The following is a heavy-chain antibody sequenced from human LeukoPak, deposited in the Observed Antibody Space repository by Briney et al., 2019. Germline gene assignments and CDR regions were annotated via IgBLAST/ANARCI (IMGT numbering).Heavy chain of an antibody. CDR2: IRGTGGTT. D-gene: IGHD4-17*01. V-gene: IGHV3-23*01. CDR3: GKDPNGDYVGAFDF. CDR1: GFTFSDYA. Sequence: GGSLRLSCAASGFTFSDYALIWVRQAPGKGLEWISAIRGTGGTTYYADSVKGRCTISRDNSRNTVYLQMNSLRAEDTALYLCGKDPNGDYVGAFDFWGPGTMVTVSS. J-gene: IGHJ3*01.